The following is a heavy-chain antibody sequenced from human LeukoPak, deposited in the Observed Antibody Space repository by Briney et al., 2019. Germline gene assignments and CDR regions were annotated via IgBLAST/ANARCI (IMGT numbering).Heavy chain of an antibody. J-gene: IGHJ4*02. Sequence: GGSLRLSCAVSGINVSSNHMTWVRQAQGKGLEWVSVFYPGGNTYYTDSVKGRFTVSRDNSKNTLYLQMNSLRVEDTAVYYCARAAQHLDYWGQGTLVTVSS. V-gene: IGHV3-53*01. CDR3: ARAAQHLDY. CDR1: GINVSSNH. CDR2: FYPGGNT.